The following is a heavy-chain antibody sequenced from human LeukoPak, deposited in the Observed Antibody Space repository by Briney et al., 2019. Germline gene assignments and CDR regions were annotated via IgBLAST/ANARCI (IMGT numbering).Heavy chain of an antibody. CDR2: FNPNSGGT. D-gene: IGHD3-22*01. CDR3: ARGEVHHYDINGFNDY. V-gene: IGHV1-2*02. Sequence: ASVTVSFKSSGYTLTGYYIHWVRQAPGQGLEGMGWFNPNSGGTNYAPKFQGRVAMTRDTSINTAYLELSRLRSDDTAVYYCARGEVHHYDINGFNDYWGQGTLVTVSS. CDR1: GYTLTGYY. J-gene: IGHJ4*02.